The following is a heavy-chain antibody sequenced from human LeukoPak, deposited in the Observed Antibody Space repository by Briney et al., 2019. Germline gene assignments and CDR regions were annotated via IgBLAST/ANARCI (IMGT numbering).Heavy chain of an antibody. CDR2: ISYDGSSK. D-gene: IGHD5-12*01. Sequence: AGKSLRLSCTASGFTFSSTGMHWVRQAPGKGLDWVASISYDGSSKKYVDSVKGRFTISRDNSKRTLYLQMNSLRSEDTAVYYCAKEGLRFFDFWGQGTLVTVSS. CDR3: AKEGLRFFDF. J-gene: IGHJ4*02. CDR1: GFTFSSTG. V-gene: IGHV3-30*18.